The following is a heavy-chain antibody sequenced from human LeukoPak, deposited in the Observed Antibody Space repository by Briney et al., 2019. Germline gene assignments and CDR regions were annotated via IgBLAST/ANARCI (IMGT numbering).Heavy chain of an antibody. Sequence: SETLSLTCTVSGGSISSYYWSWIRQPPGKGLEWIGYIYYSGSTNYNPSLKSRVTISVDTSKNQFSLKLSSATAADTAVYYCARRRDGYNFFGRKNYYYYMDVWGKGTTVTISS. V-gene: IGHV4-59*12. CDR1: GGSISSYY. D-gene: IGHD5-24*01. CDR2: IYYSGST. CDR3: ARRRDGYNFFGRKNYYYYMDV. J-gene: IGHJ6*03.